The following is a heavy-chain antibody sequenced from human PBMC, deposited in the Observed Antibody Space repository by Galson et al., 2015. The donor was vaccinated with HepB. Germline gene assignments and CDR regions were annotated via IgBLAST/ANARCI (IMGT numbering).Heavy chain of an antibody. J-gene: IGHJ5*02. CDR3: ARHEGYYDSSGYYYWFDP. V-gene: IGHV5-10-1*01. D-gene: IGHD3-22*01. CDR2: IDPSDSYT. Sequence: SGAEVKKPGESLRISCKGSGYSFTSYWISWVRQMPGKGLEWMGRIDPSDSYTNYSPSFQGHVTISADKSISTAYLQWSSLKASDTAMYYCARHEGYYDSSGYYYWFDPWGQGTLVTVSS. CDR1: GYSFTSYW.